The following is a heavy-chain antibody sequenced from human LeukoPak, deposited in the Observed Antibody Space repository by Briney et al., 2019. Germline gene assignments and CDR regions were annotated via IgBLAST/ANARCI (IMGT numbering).Heavy chain of an antibody. Sequence: SETLSLTCTVSGGSISSGDYSWSWIRQPPGKGLEWIGYIYYSGSTYYNPSLKSRVTVSVDTSKNQFSLKLSSVTAADTAVYYCARVRGSGSYSKNLDYWGQGTLVTVSS. CDR2: IYYSGST. CDR1: GGSISSGDYS. D-gene: IGHD3-10*01. V-gene: IGHV4-30-4*01. CDR3: ARVRGSGSYSKNLDY. J-gene: IGHJ4*02.